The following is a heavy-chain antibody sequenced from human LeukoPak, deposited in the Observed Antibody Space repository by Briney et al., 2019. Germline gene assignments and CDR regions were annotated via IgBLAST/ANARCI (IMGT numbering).Heavy chain of an antibody. V-gene: IGHV4-4*07. CDR3: AREEADIVGATAFDY. CDR1: GGSISSYY. D-gene: IGHD1-26*01. CDR2: IYTSGST. J-gene: IGHJ4*02. Sequence: SETLSLTCTVSGGSISSYYWSWIRQPAGKGLEWIGRIYTSGSTNYTPSLKSRVTMSVDTSKNQFSLKLSSVTAADTAVYYCAREEADIVGATAFDYWGQGTLVTVSS.